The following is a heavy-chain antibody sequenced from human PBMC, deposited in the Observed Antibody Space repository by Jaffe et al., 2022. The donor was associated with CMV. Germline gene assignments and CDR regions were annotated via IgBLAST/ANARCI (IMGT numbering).Heavy chain of an antibody. CDR3: ARVGGYSSGWYSPWWFDP. CDR1: GFTFSSYE. J-gene: IGHJ5*02. V-gene: IGHV3-48*03. D-gene: IGHD6-19*01. CDR2: ISSSGSTI. Sequence: EVQLVESGGGLVQPGGSLRLSCAASGFTFSSYEMNWVRQAPGKGLEWVSYISSSGSTIYYADSVKGRFTISRDNAKNSLYLQMNSLRAEDTAVYYCARVGGYSSGWYSPWWFDPWGQGTLVTVSS.